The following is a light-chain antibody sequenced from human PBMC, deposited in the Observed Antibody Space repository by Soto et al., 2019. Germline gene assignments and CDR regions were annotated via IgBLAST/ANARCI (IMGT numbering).Light chain of an antibody. CDR2: DAS. CDR3: QQRSNWPQYP. CDR1: QRVSSY. V-gene: IGKV3-11*01. Sequence: EIVLTQSPATLSLSPGERATLSCRASQRVSSYLAWYQQKPGQAPRLLIYDASNRATDIPARFSGSGSGTDFTLTISSLEPEDFAVYYCQQRSNWPQYPFGQGTKLEIK. J-gene: IGKJ2*01.